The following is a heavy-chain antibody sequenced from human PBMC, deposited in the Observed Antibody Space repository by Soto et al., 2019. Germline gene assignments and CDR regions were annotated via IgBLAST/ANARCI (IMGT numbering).Heavy chain of an antibody. CDR3: ARVDWSHPSYDMEGRGYVRNYYYYGMDV. D-gene: IGHD3-9*01. CDR1: GGTFSSYA. V-gene: IGHV1-69*01. Sequence: QVQLVQSGAEVKKPGSSVKVSCKASGGTFSSYAISWVRQAPGQGLEWMGGIIPIFGTANYAQKFQGRVTITADESTSTAYMELSSLRSEDTAVYYCARVDWSHPSYDMEGRGYVRNYYYYGMDVWGQGTTVTVSS. J-gene: IGHJ6*02. CDR2: IIPIFGTA.